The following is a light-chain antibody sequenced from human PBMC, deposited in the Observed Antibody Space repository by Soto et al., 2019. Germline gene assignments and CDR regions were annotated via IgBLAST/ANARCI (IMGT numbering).Light chain of an antibody. CDR1: QSVSSY. CDR2: DAS. CDR3: QQRSNWHPIT. V-gene: IGKV3-11*01. J-gene: IGKJ5*01. Sequence: EIVLTQSPATLSLSPGARATLSCRASQSVSSYLAWYQQKPGQAPRLLIYDASNRATGIPARFSGSGSGTEFTLTISSLEPQDFAVYFCQQRSNWHPITFGQGTRLEIK.